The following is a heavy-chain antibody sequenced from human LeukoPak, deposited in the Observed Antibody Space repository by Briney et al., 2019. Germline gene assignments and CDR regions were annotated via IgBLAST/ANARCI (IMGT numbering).Heavy chain of an antibody. D-gene: IGHD3-9*01. CDR2: FSAYNGNT. Sequence: ASVKVSCKASGYIFTSYGISWVRQAAGQGLAWIGWFSAYNGNTNYAQRLQGRVTMTTDTSTSTAYMELRSLRSDDTAVYYCARATGLAGRRLVKWSTPFDYWGQGTLVTVSS. CDR3: ARATGLAGRRLVKWSTPFDY. CDR1: GYIFTSYG. J-gene: IGHJ4*02. V-gene: IGHV1-18*04.